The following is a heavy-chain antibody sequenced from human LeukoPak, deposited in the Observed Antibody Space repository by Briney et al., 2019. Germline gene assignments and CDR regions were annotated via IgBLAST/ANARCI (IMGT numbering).Heavy chain of an antibody. CDR1: GYTFTGYY. Sequence: GASVKVSCKASGYTFTGYYMHWVRQAPGQGLEWMGWINPNSGGTNYAQKFQGRVTMTRDTSISTAYMELSRLRSDDTAVYYCARNFYYYDSSGYMPDYWGQGTLVAVSS. CDR2: INPNSGGT. J-gene: IGHJ4*02. V-gene: IGHV1-2*02. CDR3: ARNFYYYDSSGYMPDY. D-gene: IGHD3-22*01.